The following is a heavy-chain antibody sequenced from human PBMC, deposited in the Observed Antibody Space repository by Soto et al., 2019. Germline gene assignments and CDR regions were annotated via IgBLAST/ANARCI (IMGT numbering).Heavy chain of an antibody. CDR1: GFAFSTYA. V-gene: IGHV3-23*01. CDR2: ISGIGGSS. CDR3: AKDSSSWYGDYYGMDV. D-gene: IGHD6-13*01. Sequence: LRLSCAASGFAFSTYAMTWVRQAPGKGLEWVSVISGIGGSSYYAASVKGRFTISRDNSKNTLFLQMNGLRAEDTAVYYCAKDSSSWYGDYYGMDVWGQGTTVTVSS. J-gene: IGHJ6*02.